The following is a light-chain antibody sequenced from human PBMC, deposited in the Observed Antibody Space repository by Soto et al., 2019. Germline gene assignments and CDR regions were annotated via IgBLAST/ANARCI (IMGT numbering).Light chain of an antibody. J-gene: IGKJ1*01. CDR2: TAS. CDR3: QKYNGAPQT. V-gene: IGKV1-27*01. Sequence: DIPMTQSPSSLSASVGDRVTITCRASQGISNYLAWYQQKPGKVPKLLIYTASTLQSGVPSRFSGSGSGTEFTLTISSLQPEDVATYYCQKYNGAPQTFGQGTKVEIK. CDR1: QGISNY.